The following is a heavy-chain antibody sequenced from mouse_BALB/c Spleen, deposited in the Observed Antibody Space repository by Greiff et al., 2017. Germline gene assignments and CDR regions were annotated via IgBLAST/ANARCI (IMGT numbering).Heavy chain of an antibody. V-gene: IGHV14-3*02. D-gene: IGHD1-1*01. J-gene: IGHJ3*01. CDR1: GFNIKDTY. CDR3: ATTVVATWFAY. Sequence: EVQLQQSGAELVKPGASVKLSCTASGFNIKDTYMHWVKQRPEQGLEWIGRIDPANGNTKYDPKFQGKATITADTSSNTAYLQLSSLTSEDTAVYYCATTVVATWFAYWGQGTLVTVSA. CDR2: IDPANGNT.